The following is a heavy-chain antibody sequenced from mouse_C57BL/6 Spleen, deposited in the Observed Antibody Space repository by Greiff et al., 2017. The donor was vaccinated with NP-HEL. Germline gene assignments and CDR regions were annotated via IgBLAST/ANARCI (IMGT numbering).Heavy chain of an antibody. CDR3: ARGTGTAMDY. CDR2: IWSDGST. J-gene: IGHJ4*01. CDR1: GFSLTSYG. Sequence: VKLMESGPGLVAPSQSLSITCTVSGFSLTSYGVHWVRQPPGKGLEWLVVIWSDGSTTYNSALKARLSICKDNSKSQVFLKMNSLQTDDTAMYYCARGTGTAMDYWGQGTSVTVSS. V-gene: IGHV2-6*03. D-gene: IGHD4-1*01.